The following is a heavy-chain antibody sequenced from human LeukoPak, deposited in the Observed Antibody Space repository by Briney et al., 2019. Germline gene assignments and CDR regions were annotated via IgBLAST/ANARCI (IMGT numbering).Heavy chain of an antibody. CDR2: ITWNSNTI. Sequence: GGSLRLSCAASGFKFDDYAMHWVRQAPGKGLEWVSGITWNSNTIDYADSVKGRFTVSRDNAKNSQYLQMNSLRAEDTALYYCAKNLVATLIGGLDIWGQGTMVTVSS. D-gene: IGHD5-12*01. V-gene: IGHV3-9*01. CDR3: AKNLVATLIGGLDI. CDR1: GFKFDDYA. J-gene: IGHJ3*02.